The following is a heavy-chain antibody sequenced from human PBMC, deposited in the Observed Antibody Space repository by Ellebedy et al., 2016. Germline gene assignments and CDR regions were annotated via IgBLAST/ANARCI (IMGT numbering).Heavy chain of an antibody. Sequence: ASVKVSCKASGYTFTNNAMNWVRQAPGQGLEWMGWINTNTGNPTYARGFTGRFVFSSDTSVTTAYLQINSLKAEDTAVYFCARDGYYYGQFDSWGQGTLVTVSS. D-gene: IGHD5-18*01. J-gene: IGHJ4*02. CDR1: GYTFTNNA. CDR3: ARDGYYYGQFDS. V-gene: IGHV7-4-1*02. CDR2: INTNTGNP.